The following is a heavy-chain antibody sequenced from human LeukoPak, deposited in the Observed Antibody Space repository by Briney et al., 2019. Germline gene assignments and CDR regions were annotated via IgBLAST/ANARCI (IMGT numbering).Heavy chain of an antibody. Sequence: SETLSLTCTVSGGSISSYYWSWIRQPPGKGLECIGYIYYTGSTNYNPSLKSRVTISVDTSKNHFSLKLSSVTAADTAVYYCARDRRYYDTSGTVYYDAMDVWGQGTTVTVSS. CDR1: GGSISSYY. D-gene: IGHD3-22*01. CDR2: IYYTGST. V-gene: IGHV4-59*01. CDR3: ARDRRYYDTSGTVYYDAMDV. J-gene: IGHJ6*02.